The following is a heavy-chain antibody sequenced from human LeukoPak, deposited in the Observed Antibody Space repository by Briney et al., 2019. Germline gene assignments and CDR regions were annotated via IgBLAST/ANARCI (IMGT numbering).Heavy chain of an antibody. J-gene: IGHJ6*02. CDR2: ISYDGSNK. D-gene: IGHD1-26*01. Sequence: PGGSLRLSCAASGFTFSSYAMHWVRRAPGKGLEWVAVISYDGSNKYYADSVKGRFTISRDNSKNTLYLQMNSLRAEDTAVYYCARDTSRGVYYYYGMDVWGQGTTVTVSS. CDR1: GFTFSSYA. CDR3: ARDTSRGVYYYYGMDV. V-gene: IGHV3-30-3*01.